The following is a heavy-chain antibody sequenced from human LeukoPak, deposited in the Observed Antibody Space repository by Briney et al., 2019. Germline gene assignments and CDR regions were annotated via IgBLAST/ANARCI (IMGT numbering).Heavy chain of an antibody. D-gene: IGHD3-10*01. J-gene: IGHJ4*02. CDR2: INPNSGGT. Sequence: RASVKVSCKASGYTFTGYYIHWVRQAPEQGLVWVGWINPNSGGTKYAEKFQGRVTMTRDTSISTAYMELSRLTSDDTAVYYCARVGGSGRSNPYYFDYWGQGTLVTVSS. V-gene: IGHV1-2*02. CDR1: GYTFTGYY. CDR3: ARVGGSGRSNPYYFDY.